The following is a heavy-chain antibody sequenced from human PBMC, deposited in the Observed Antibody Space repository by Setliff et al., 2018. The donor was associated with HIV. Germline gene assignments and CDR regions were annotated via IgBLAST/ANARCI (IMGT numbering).Heavy chain of an antibody. CDR2: IYPGNSDT. V-gene: IGHV5-51*01. CDR3: VRYIGAAAGYIDH. J-gene: IGHJ4*03. D-gene: IGHD6-25*01. CDR1: GYTFSNYC. Sequence: GESLKISCKDSGYTFSNYCIAWVRQMPGKGLEWMGIIYPGNSDTTYSSSFQGQVTISADKSISTAYLDWASLKASDTAMYYCVRYIGAAAGYIDHWGQGTMVTVSS.